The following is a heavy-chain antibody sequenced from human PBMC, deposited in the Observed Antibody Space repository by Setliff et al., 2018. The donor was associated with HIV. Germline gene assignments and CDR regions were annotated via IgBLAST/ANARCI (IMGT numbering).Heavy chain of an antibody. CDR3: ARLGSGWSDSFYYAMDI. V-gene: IGHV1-18*01. J-gene: IGHJ6*02. Sequence: ASVKVSCKASGYTFLTYGISWVRQAPGHGLEWMGWISPCNGHTNYAQNFLGRVTMTIDKYTSRAYMELRSLRSDDTAMYFCARLGSGWSDSFYYAMDIWGRVTTVTVSS. CDR1: GYTFLTYG. D-gene: IGHD6-19*01. CDR2: ISPCNGHT.